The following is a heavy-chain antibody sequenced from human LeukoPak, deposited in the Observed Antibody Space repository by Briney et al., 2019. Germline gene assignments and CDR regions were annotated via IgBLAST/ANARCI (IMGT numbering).Heavy chain of an antibody. Sequence: GESLQISCKGSGYDFTNYWIGWVRPLPGKGPEWMGIIYPGDSDTRYSPSFEGQVTISADKSISTVYLQWKSLKASDTATYYCVVHDVWSGFSSVFDYWGQGTLVTVSS. V-gene: IGHV5-51*01. J-gene: IGHJ4*02. CDR3: VVHDVWSGFSSVFDY. CDR2: IYPGDSDT. CDR1: GYDFTNYW. D-gene: IGHD3-3*01.